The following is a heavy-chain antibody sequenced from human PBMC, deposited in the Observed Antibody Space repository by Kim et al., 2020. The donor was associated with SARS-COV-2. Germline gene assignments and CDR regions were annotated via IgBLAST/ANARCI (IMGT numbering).Heavy chain of an antibody. CDR1: GFTFSSYG. D-gene: IGHD6-13*01. J-gene: IGHJ4*02. CDR2: IWYDGSNK. CDR3: ARDGGSSWYYYFDY. V-gene: IGHV3-33*01. Sequence: GGSLRLSCAASGFTFSSYGMHWVRQAPGKGLEWVAVIWYDGSNKYYADSVKGRFTISRDNSKNTLYLQMNSLRAEDTAVYYCARDGGSSWYYYFDYWGQGTLVTVSS.